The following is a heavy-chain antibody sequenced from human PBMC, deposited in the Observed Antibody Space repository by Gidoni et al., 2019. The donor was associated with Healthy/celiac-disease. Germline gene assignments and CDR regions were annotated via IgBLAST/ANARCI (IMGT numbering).Heavy chain of an antibody. CDR2: INHSGST. D-gene: IGHD2-2*01. V-gene: IGHV4-34*01. CDR3: ARGVGYCSSTSCYGFDP. Sequence: QVQLQQWGAGLLKPSETLSLTCAVYGGSFSGYYWSWIRQPPGKGLEWIGEINHSGSTNYNPSLKSRVTISVDTSKNQFSLKLSSVTAADTAVYYCARGVGYCSSTSCYGFDPWGQGTLVTVSS. J-gene: IGHJ5*02. CDR1: GGSFSGYY.